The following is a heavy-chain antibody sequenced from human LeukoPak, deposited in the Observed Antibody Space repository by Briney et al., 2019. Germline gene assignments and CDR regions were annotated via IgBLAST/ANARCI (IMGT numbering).Heavy chain of an antibody. Sequence: ASVKVSCKASGYTFTSYGISWVRQAPGQGLEWMGWISAYNGNTNYAQKLQGRVTMTTDTSTSTAYMELWSLRSDDTAVYYCARGSVPAAIPLLFDYWGQGTLVTVSS. V-gene: IGHV1-18*01. CDR1: GYTFTSYG. D-gene: IGHD2-2*01. CDR2: ISAYNGNT. CDR3: ARGSVPAAIPLLFDY. J-gene: IGHJ4*02.